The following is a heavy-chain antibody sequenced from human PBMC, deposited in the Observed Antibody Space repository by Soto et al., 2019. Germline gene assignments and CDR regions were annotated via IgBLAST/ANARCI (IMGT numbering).Heavy chain of an antibody. CDR3: ARGAFTMIPKPYYGMDV. CDR1: GYTFTGYY. V-gene: IGHV1-69*13. CDR2: IIPIFGTA. J-gene: IGHJ6*02. D-gene: IGHD3-22*01. Sequence: ASVKVSCKASGYTFTGYYMHWVRQAPGQGLEWMGGIIPIFGTANYAQKFQGRVTITADESTSTAYMELSSLRSEDTAVYYCARGAFTMIPKPYYGMDVWGQGTTVTVSS.